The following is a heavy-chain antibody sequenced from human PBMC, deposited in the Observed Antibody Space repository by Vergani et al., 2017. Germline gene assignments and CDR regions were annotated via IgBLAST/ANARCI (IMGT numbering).Heavy chain of an antibody. D-gene: IGHD6-13*01. CDR3: AKDPSSSWYNYYYYGMDV. CDR2: IYSGGST. J-gene: IGHJ6*02. V-gene: IGHV3-66*01. CDR1: GFTVSSNY. Sequence: EVQLVESGGGLVQPGGSLRLSCAASGFTVSSNYMSWVRQAPGKGLEWVSVIYSGGSTYYADSVKGRFTISRDNSKNTLYLQMNSLRAEDTAVYYCAKDPSSSWYNYYYYGMDVWGQGTTVTVSS.